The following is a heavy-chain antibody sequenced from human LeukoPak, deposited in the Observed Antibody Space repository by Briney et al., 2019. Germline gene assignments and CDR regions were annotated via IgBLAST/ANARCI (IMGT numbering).Heavy chain of an antibody. CDR3: AKDSTYSGSSGFDF. CDR1: GFTFEDYS. D-gene: IGHD1-26*01. J-gene: IGHJ4*02. Sequence: GGSLRLSCAASGFTFEDYSMHWVRQAPGKGLEWVSGISWNSGNIGYADSVKGRFTISRDNAKNSLYLQMNSLRAEDTALYYCAKDSTYSGSSGFDFWGQGTLVTVSS. V-gene: IGHV3-9*01. CDR2: ISWNSGNI.